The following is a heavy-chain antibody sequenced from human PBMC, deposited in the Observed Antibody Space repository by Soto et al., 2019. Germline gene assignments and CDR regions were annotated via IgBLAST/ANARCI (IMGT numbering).Heavy chain of an antibody. J-gene: IGHJ1*01. CDR2: MNPNSGNT. CDR1: GYTFTSYD. Sequence: ASVKVSCKASGYTFTSYDINWVRQATGQGLEWMGWMNPNSGNTGYAQKFQGRVTMTRNTSISTAYMELSSLRSEDTAVYYCARARSDYVDFQHWGQGTLVTFSS. V-gene: IGHV1-8*01. CDR3: ARARSDYVDFQH. D-gene: IGHD4-17*01.